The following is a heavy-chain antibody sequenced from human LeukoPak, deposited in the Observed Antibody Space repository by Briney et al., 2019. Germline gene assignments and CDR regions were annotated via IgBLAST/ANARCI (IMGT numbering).Heavy chain of an antibody. J-gene: IGHJ4*02. CDR2: IYYSGNS. D-gene: IGHD3-10*01. CDR3: ARLSYGSGSHYNFYFDF. Sequence: SETLSLTCTVSGGSISSGSHYWGWIRQPPGKELEWIGNIYYSGNSYYNPSLKSRVTISVDASKNQFSLNLSSVTAADTAVYYCARLSYGSGSHYNFYFDFWGPGTLVTVSA. V-gene: IGHV4-39*01. CDR1: GGSISSGSHY.